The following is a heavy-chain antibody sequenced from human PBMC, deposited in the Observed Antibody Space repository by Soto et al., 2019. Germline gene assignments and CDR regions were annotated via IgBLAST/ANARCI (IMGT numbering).Heavy chain of an antibody. V-gene: IGHV5-10-1*01. J-gene: IGHJ4*02. D-gene: IGHD6-19*01. Sequence: PGESLKISCKGSGYSFTSYWISWVRQMPGKGLEWMGRIDPSDSYTNYSPSFQGHVTISADKSISTAYLQWSSLKASDTAMYYCATRGIPVAGTGMRYSGQGTLVTVSS. CDR2: IDPSDSYT. CDR3: ATRGIPVAGTGMRY. CDR1: GYSFTSYW.